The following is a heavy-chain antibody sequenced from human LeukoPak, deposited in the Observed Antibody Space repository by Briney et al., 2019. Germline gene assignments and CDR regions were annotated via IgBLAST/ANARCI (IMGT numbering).Heavy chain of an antibody. V-gene: IGHV1-2*02. Sequence: GSVKVSCKASGYTFTGYYMHWVRQAPGQGLEWMGWINPNSGGTNYAQKFQGRVTMTRDTSISTAYMELSRLRSDDTAVYYCARDFIAAAGTAGIFDPWGQGTLVTVSS. CDR3: ARDFIAAAGTAGIFDP. CDR2: INPNSGGT. D-gene: IGHD6-13*01. CDR1: GYTFTGYY. J-gene: IGHJ5*02.